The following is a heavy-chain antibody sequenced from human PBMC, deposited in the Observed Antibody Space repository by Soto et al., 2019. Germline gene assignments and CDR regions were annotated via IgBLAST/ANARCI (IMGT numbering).Heavy chain of an antibody. J-gene: IGHJ4*02. CDR3: ARGNMVLVPGAQAYFDY. D-gene: IGHD3-3*02. CDR1: GCSISTEY. V-gene: IGHV4-59*01. Sequence: QVQLQESGPRLVKPSETLSLTCTVSGCSISTEYWSWIRQPPGKGLEWIGYIYYTGTTYYNPSLKRRVTISVDTPKSPFCLKLSSVTAADTAVYYCARGNMVLVPGAQAYFDYWGQGTMVTVSS. CDR2: IYYTGTT.